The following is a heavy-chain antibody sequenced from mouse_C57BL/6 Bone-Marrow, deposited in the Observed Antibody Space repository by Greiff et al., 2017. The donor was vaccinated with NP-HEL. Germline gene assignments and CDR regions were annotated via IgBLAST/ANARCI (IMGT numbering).Heavy chain of an antibody. D-gene: IGHD2-4*01. CDR1: GFNIKDDY. CDR2: IDPENGDT. CDR3: TTDYERYFDV. J-gene: IGHJ1*03. V-gene: IGHV14-4*01. Sequence: EVQRVESGAELVRPGASVKLSCTASGFNIKDDYMHWVKQRPEQGLEWIGWIDPENGDTEYASKFQGKATITADTSSNTAYLQLSSLTSEDTAVYYCTTDYERYFDVWGTGTTVTVSS.